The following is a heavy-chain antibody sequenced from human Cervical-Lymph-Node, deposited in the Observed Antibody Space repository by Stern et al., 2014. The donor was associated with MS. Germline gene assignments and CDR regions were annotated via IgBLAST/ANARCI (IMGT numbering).Heavy chain of an antibody. J-gene: IGHJ6*02. CDR3: AREEAGHRLGMMDV. CDR2: INLSGGST. CDR1: GYTFTSYY. Sequence: QVQLVQSGAAVNQPRASVKVSCKASGYTFTSYYMHRVRPAPGQGLQRMGIINLSGGSTSYAQKFQGRVTMTRDTSTSTVYVELSSLRSEDTAVYYCAREEAGHRLGMMDVWGLGTTVTVSS. D-gene: IGHD6-19*01. V-gene: IGHV1-46*01.